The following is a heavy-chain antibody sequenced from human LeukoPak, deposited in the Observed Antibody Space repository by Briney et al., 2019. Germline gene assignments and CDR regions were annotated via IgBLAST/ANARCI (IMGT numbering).Heavy chain of an antibody. D-gene: IGHD5-18*01. J-gene: IGHJ4*02. V-gene: IGHV4-39*01. CDR2: IYYSRST. CDR1: GGSISSSSYY. CDR3: ARRHRGYSYGYGDY. Sequence: SETLSLTCTVSGGSISSSSYYWGWIRQPPGKGLEWIGSIYYSRSTYYNPSLKSRVTISVDTSKNQFSLKLSSVTAADTAVYCCARRHRGYSYGYGDYWGQGTLVTVSS.